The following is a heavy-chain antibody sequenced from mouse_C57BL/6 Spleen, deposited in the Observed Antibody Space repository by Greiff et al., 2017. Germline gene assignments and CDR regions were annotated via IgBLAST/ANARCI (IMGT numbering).Heavy chain of an antibody. D-gene: IGHD1-1*01. CDR2: IDPNSGGT. CDR1: GYTFTSYW. Sequence: QVQLQQPGAELVKPGASVKLSCKASGYTFTSYWMHWVKQRPGRGLEWIGRIDPNSGGTKYNEKFQSKATLTVDKPSSTAYMQLSSLTAEDSAVYDCARSDYGSSYVGWYFDVWGTGTTVTVSS. CDR3: ARSDYGSSYVGWYFDV. V-gene: IGHV1-72*01. J-gene: IGHJ1*03.